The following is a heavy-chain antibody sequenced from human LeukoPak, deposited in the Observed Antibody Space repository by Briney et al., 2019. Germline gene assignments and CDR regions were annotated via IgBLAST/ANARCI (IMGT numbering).Heavy chain of an antibody. CDR1: GVTFSSYV. D-gene: IGHD3-22*01. CDR2: ISGSGGGT. Sequence: GGSLRLSCEASGVTFSSYVMSWVRQAPGKGPEWVSGISGSGGGTYYADSVKGRFAISRDNSKNTLYLQMNSLRAEDTAVYYCARMGDGFTMIVVAPSPWGQGTLVTVSS. V-gene: IGHV3-23*01. J-gene: IGHJ5*02. CDR3: ARMGDGFTMIVVAPSP.